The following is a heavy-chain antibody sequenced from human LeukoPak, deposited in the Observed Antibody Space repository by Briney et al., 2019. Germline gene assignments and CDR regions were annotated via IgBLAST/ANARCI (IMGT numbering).Heavy chain of an antibody. D-gene: IGHD2-2*01. CDR2: IYYRVNT. Sequence: SESLSLTCTVSGGSISSYYWSWIRQPPGKGLEWIGYIYYRVNTNYNPSLKSRVTISVDTSKSQFSLKLSSVTAADTAVYYCAREPGVVVVPAASRTYDAFDIWGQGTMVTVSS. CDR1: GGSISSYY. CDR3: AREPGVVVVPAASRTYDAFDI. V-gene: IGHV4-59*01. J-gene: IGHJ3*02.